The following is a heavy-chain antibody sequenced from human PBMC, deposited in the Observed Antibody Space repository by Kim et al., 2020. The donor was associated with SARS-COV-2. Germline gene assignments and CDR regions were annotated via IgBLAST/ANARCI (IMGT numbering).Heavy chain of an antibody. V-gene: IGHV3-33*08. D-gene: IGHD2-2*02. J-gene: IGHJ4*02. CDR3: VRGYCGTATCYTGGTYFDY. Sequence: GGSLRLSCAPSGFIFSTYGMHWVRQAPGKGLEWVATIWYDGSNNYYPDSVKGRFTVSRDNSKNTLYLQMNSLRAEDTGVYYCVRGYCGTATCYTGGTYFDYWGRGTLVTVSS. CDR1: GFIFSTYG. CDR2: IWYDGSNN.